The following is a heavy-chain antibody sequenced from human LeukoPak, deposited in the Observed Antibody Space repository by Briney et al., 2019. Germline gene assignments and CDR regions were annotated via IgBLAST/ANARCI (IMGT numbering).Heavy chain of an antibody. CDR1: GFTFSSYN. CDR3: ARDFLTILGAFDI. D-gene: IGHD3-9*01. J-gene: IGHJ3*02. CDR2: ISSSSNYI. Sequence: PGGSLRLSCAASGFTFSSYNMIWVRQAPGKGLEWVSSISSSSNYIYYADSVKGRFTISRDNAKNSLYLQMNSLRAEDTAVYYCARDFLTILGAFDIWGPGTMVTVSS. V-gene: IGHV3-21*01.